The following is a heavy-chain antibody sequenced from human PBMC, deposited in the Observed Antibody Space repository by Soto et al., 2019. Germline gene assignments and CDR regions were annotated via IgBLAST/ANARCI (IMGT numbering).Heavy chain of an antibody. CDR2: IIPIFGTA. D-gene: IGHD3-10*01. J-gene: IGHJ6*02. Sequence: SVKVSCKASGGTFSSYAISWVRQAPGQGLEWMGGIIPIFGTANYAQKFQGRVTITADESTSTAYMELSSLRSEDTAVYYCASGTGSMVRGVYGMDVWGQGTTVTVSS. V-gene: IGHV1-69*13. CDR3: ASGTGSMVRGVYGMDV. CDR1: GGTFSSYA.